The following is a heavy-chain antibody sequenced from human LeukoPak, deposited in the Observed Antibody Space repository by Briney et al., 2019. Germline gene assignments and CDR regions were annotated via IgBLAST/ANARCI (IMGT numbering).Heavy chain of an antibody. Sequence: SETLSLTCTVSGGSISRYYWNWIRQPPGKGLEWIGYIYTSGSTNYNPSLKSRVTISVDTSKNQFSLKLSSVTAADTAVYYCAVQVYTPKFDPWGQGTLVTVSS. CDR3: AVQVYTPKFDP. D-gene: IGHD1-1*01. V-gene: IGHV4-4*09. CDR2: IYTSGST. CDR1: GGSISRYY. J-gene: IGHJ5*02.